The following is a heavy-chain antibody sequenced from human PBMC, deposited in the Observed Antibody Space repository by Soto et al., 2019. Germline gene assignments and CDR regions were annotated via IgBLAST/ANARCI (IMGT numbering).Heavy chain of an antibody. CDR1: GGSISSGAHY. V-gene: IGHV4-31*03. D-gene: IGHD3-3*01. J-gene: IGHJ4*02. CDR2: IYYSGST. CDR3: ARVPRYFGVGPLDY. Sequence: QVQLQESGPGLVKPSQTLSLTCTVSGGSISSGAHYWSWIRQLPGKGLEWIGYIYYSGSTYYNPSLKSRLTISADTSQSQFSLKLSSVTAADTAVYYCARVPRYFGVGPLDYWGQGTLVTVSS.